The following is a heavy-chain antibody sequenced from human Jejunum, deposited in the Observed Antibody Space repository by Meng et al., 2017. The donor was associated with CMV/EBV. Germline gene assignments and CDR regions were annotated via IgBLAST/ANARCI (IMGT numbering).Heavy chain of an antibody. CDR1: GVAVSSFY. J-gene: IGHJ6*02. V-gene: IGHV4-59*02. D-gene: IGHD1-1*01. CDR3: AKFSATGAYYFGMDV. CDR2: ITSPLHP. Sequence: SGVAVSSFYCTAILAPPGKVLTFMLYITSPLHPSSPPSLPLPLSLSVDTSKNQISLKLNSVTAADTAVYYCAKFSATGAYYFGMDVWGQGTTVTVSS.